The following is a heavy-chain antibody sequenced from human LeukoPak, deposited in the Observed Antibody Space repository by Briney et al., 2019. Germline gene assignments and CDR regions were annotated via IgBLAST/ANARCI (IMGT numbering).Heavy chain of an antibody. J-gene: IGHJ4*02. CDR1: GGTFSSYA. CDR2: IIPIFGTA. D-gene: IGHD3-10*01. Sequence: GASVKVPCKASGGTFSSYAISWVRQAPGQGLEWMGRIIPIFGTANYAQKLQGRVTITTDESTSTAYRELSSLRSEDTAVYYCARDRLLWFGELSYFDYWGQGTLVTVSS. CDR3: ARDRLLWFGELSYFDY. V-gene: IGHV1-69*05.